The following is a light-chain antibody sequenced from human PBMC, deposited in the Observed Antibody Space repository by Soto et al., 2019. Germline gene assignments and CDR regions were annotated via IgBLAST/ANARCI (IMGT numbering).Light chain of an antibody. Sequence: QAVLTQPAFVSGSPGQSINISCSGTSPDIGSYNHVAWYQHFPGKSPQLMIYAVSDRPPGVSDRSSCSKAGITASPTISGLQTEDEADYYCISYTDRQSYLCGTGTKVSVL. CDR2: AVS. V-gene: IGLV2-14*01. CDR1: SPDIGSYNH. J-gene: IGLJ1*01. CDR3: ISYTDRQSYL.